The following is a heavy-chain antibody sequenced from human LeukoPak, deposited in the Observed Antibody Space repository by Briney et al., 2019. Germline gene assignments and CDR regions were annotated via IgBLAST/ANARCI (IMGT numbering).Heavy chain of an antibody. Sequence: GGSLRLSCAASGFTFSSYAMRWVRQAPGKGLEWVSAISGSGGSTYYADSVKGRFTISRDNSKNTLYLQMNSLRAEDTAVYYCAKGLTVTSDFDYWGQGTLVTVSS. CDR2: ISGSGGST. CDR3: AKGLTVTSDFDY. CDR1: GFTFSSYA. J-gene: IGHJ4*02. V-gene: IGHV3-23*01. D-gene: IGHD4-11*01.